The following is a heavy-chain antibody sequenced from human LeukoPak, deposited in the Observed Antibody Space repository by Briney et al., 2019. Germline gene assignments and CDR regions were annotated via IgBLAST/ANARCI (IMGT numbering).Heavy chain of an antibody. J-gene: IGHJ4*02. CDR2: IKPDSGQT. D-gene: IGHD2-2*01. CDR3: ARDYPHQRFDI. CDR1: GYVFASHW. V-gene: IGHV1-2*02. Sequence: GASVKVSCRASGYVFASHWVHWFRQAPGQGFEWVGFIKPDSGQTGLAQSLQGRVTLTRDTSISTVYMELNGLTSDDTAVYFCARDYPHQRFDIWGQGTLVTVSS.